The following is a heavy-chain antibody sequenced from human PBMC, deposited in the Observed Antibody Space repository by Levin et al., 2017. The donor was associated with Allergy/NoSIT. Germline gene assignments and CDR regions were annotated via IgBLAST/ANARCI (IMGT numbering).Heavy chain of an antibody. CDR3: ARVRHCPSGSCYSYGMDV. J-gene: IGHJ6*02. CDR2: IGRSSGFI. CDR1: GFTFSDFS. V-gene: IGHV3-21*06. D-gene: IGHD3-10*01. Sequence: TTGGSLRLSCAASGFTFSDFSIKWVRQAPGKGLEWVSSIGRSSGFIFYADSVRGRFTISRDNAKNSLFLQMSSLRVEDTAVYYCARVRHCPSGSCYSYGMDVWGLGTTVTVSS.